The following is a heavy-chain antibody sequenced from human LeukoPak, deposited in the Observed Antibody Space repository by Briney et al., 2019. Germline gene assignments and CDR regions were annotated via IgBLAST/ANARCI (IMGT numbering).Heavy chain of an antibody. V-gene: IGHV2-70*11. Sequence: SGPALVKPTQTLTLTCTFSGFSLSTYGVCVSWIRQPPGKALEWLARIDWDDDKYYSTSLKTRLTISKDTSKNQVVLTMTNMDPEDTGTYYCARVRTNTFCYTCMDVWGTGTTVTVSP. CDR3: ARVRTNTFCYTCMDV. CDR2: IDWDDDK. CDR1: GFSLSTYGVC. D-gene: IGHD2-8*01. J-gene: IGHJ6*04.